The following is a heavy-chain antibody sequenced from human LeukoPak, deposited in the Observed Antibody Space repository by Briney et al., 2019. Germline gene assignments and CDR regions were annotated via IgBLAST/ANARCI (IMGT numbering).Heavy chain of an antibody. Sequence: SETLSLTCTVSGCSISSYFWSWFRQPPGKGLEWIGYIYYSGSTNYNPSLKSRVTISVDTSKNQFSLKLSSVTAADTAVYYCARDTGSYSFDCWGQGTLVTVSS. D-gene: IGHD1-26*01. CDR2: IYYSGST. CDR1: GCSISSYF. V-gene: IGHV4-59*01. CDR3: ARDTGSYSFDC. J-gene: IGHJ4*02.